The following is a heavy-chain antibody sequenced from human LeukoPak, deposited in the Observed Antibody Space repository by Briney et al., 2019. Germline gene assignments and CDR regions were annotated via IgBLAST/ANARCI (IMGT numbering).Heavy chain of an antibody. Sequence: ASVKVSCKASGGTFSSHAISWVRQAPGQRLEWMGGIIPIFGTANYAQKFQGRVTITADEFTSTAYMELSSLRSEDTAVYYCAREERITMVWGIPNWFDPWGQGTLVTVSS. V-gene: IGHV1-69*13. CDR1: GGTFSSHA. J-gene: IGHJ5*02. CDR2: IIPIFGTA. CDR3: AREERITMVWGIPNWFDP. D-gene: IGHD3-10*01.